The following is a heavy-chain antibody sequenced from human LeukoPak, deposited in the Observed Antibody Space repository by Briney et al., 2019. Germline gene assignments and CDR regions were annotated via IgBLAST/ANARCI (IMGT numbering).Heavy chain of an antibody. J-gene: IGHJ4*02. CDR2: VSSDGSIK. CDR3: ARGYSSSWLGYFDY. CDR1: GFTFSSYG. V-gene: IGHV3-30*03. Sequence: LSGGSLRLSCAASGFTFSSYGIHGVRQAPGKGLEWVAVVSSDGSIKYYADSVKGRFTISRDTSKNTVYLQMNSLGTEDTAFYYCARGYSSSWLGYFDYWGQGTLVTVSS. D-gene: IGHD6-13*01.